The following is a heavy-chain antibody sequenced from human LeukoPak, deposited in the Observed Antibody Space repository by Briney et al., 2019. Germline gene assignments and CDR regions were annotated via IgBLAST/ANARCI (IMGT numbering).Heavy chain of an antibody. V-gene: IGHV1-18*01. D-gene: IGHD3-10*01. CDR3: ARDRERNTMVRGVMVYFDY. J-gene: IGHJ4*02. CDR1: GYTFTDYG. Sequence: ASVKVSCKTSGYTFTDYGITWVRQAPGQGLEWMGWISGYNGDTNYARKFQGRVTMTTDTSTSTAYMHLRSLRSDDTAVYYCARDRERNTMVRGVMVYFDYWGQGTLVTVSS. CDR2: ISGYNGDT.